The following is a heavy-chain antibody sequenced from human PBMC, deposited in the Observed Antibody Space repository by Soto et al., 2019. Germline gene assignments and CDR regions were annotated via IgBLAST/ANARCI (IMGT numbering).Heavy chain of an antibody. CDR3: ARFPASHYYYYDGMDV. CDR1: GGSISSYY. V-gene: IGHV4-59*01. J-gene: IGHJ6*02. Sequence: QVQLQESGPGLVKPSETLSLTCTVSGGSISSYYWSWIRQPPGKGLEWIGHIYYRRSPNYNPSPKSRVTISVDTSKNQFSLQLSSVTAADTAVYYCARFPASHYYYYDGMDVWGQGTTVTVSS. CDR2: IYYRRSP. D-gene: IGHD2-2*01.